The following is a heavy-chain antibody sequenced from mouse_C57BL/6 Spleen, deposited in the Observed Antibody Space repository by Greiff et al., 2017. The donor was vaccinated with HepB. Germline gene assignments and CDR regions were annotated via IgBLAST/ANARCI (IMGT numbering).Heavy chain of an antibody. Sequence: QVQLQQSGAELVMPGASVKLSCKASGYTFTSYWMHWVKQRPGQGLEWIGEIDPSDSYTNYNQKFKGKSTLTVDKSSSTAYMQLSSLTSEDSAVYYCATYYGSSPPFAYWGQGTLVTVSA. CDR1: GYTFTSYW. J-gene: IGHJ3*01. CDR3: ATYYGSSPPFAY. V-gene: IGHV1-69*01. CDR2: IDPSDSYT. D-gene: IGHD1-1*01.